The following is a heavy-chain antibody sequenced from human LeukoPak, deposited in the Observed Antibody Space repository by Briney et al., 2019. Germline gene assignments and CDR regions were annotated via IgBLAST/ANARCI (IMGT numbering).Heavy chain of an antibody. D-gene: IGHD6-25*01. V-gene: IGHV3-21*01. J-gene: IGHJ3*02. CDR1: GFTFSSYS. CDR2: ISSRSNYI. CDR3: AREIIAAAVYDAFDI. Sequence: GGSLRLSCAASGFTFSSYSMNWVRQAPGRGLEWVSSISSRSNYIYYADSVKGRFTISRDNAKNSLDLQMNSLRAEDTAVYYCAREIIAAAVYDAFDIWGQGTMVTVSS.